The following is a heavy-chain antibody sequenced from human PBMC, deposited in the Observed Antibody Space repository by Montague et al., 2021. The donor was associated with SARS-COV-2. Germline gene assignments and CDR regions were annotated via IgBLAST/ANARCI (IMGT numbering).Heavy chain of an antibody. CDR1: GGSISSYY. D-gene: IGHD5-18*01. CDR3: ARHKAGEIGYSYGYNGRGYCFDY. J-gene: IGHJ4*02. CDR2: IDYSGST. Sequence: SETLSLTCTVSGGSISSYYWSWIRQPPGKGLEWIGYIDYSGSTNYNPSLKSRVTISVDTSKNQFSLKLSSVTAADTAVYYCARHKAGEIGYSYGYNGRGYCFDYWGQGTLVTVSS. V-gene: IGHV4-59*08.